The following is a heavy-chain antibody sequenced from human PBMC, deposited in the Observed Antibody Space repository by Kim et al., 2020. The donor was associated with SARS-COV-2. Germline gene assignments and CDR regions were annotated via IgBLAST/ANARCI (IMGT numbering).Heavy chain of an antibody. CDR1: GFTFSSYW. CDR3: ARERASSGWYDAFDM. Sequence: GGSLRLSCAASGFTFSSYWMHWVRQAPGRGLVWVSRINSDGSSATYADSVKGRFTISRDNAKNTMYLQMNSLRAEDTAVYYCARERASSGWYDAFDMWGQGTMVTVSS. V-gene: IGHV3-74*01. J-gene: IGHJ3*02. D-gene: IGHD6-19*01. CDR2: INSDGSSA.